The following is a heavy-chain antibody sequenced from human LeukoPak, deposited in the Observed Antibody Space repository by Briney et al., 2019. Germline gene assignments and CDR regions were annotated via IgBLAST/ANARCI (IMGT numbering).Heavy chain of an antibody. V-gene: IGHV3-23*01. J-gene: IGHJ4*02. CDR2: ISGSGVST. CDR3: AKDLSSGSRRAY. CDR1: GFTFGSFG. D-gene: IGHD6-19*01. Sequence: GGSLRLSCAASGFTFGSFGMSWVRQGPGKGLECVSVISGSGVSTNYAGSVKGRFTISRDNSKNTLYLQMNSLRAEDTGVYYCAKDLSSGSRRAYWGQGTLVTVSS.